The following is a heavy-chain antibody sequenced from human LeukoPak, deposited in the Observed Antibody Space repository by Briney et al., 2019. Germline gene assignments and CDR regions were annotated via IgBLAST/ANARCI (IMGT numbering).Heavy chain of an antibody. D-gene: IGHD6-13*01. CDR2: IYTSGST. Sequence: PSETLSLTCTVSGGSISSYYWSWIRQPAGKGLEWIGRIYTSGSTNYNPSLKSRVTISVDTSKNQFSLKLSSVTAADTAVYYCAREFHSSSWYGGTFYYYYGMDVWGQGTTVTVSS. J-gene: IGHJ6*02. CDR3: AREFHSSSWYGGTFYYYYGMDV. CDR1: GGSISSYY. V-gene: IGHV4-4*07.